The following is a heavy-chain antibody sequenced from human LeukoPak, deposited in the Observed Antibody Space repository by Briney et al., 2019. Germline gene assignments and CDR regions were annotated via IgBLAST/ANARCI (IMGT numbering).Heavy chain of an antibody. CDR3: AKDSYDSSGYYLPLDALHI. V-gene: IGHV3-23*01. CDR1: GFTFSTYA. J-gene: IGHJ3*02. D-gene: IGHD3-22*01. Sequence: GGSLRLSCAASGFTFSTYAMSWVRQAPGKGLEWVSSIGGNGDRTYYADSVKGRFTISRDNSKNTVYLLMDSLTAEDTAVYYCAKDSYDSSGYYLPLDALHIWGQGTMVTVSS. CDR2: IGGNGDRT.